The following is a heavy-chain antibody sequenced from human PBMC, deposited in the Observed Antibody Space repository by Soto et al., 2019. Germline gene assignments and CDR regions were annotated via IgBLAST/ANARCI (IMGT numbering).Heavy chain of an antibody. J-gene: IGHJ6*03. D-gene: IGHD3-3*01. CDR3: ARVSDRESYDFWSGYQGGYMDV. CDR1: GGSISSYY. CDR2: IYYSGST. Sequence: SETLSLTCTVSGGSISSYYWSWIRQPPGKGLEWIGYIYYSGSTNYNPSLKSRVTISVDTSKHQFSLKLGSVTAADTAVYYCARVSDRESYDFWSGYQGGYMDVWGKGTTVTVSS. V-gene: IGHV4-59*01.